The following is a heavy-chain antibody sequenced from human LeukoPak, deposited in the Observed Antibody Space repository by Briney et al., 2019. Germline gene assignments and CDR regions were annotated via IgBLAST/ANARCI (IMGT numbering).Heavy chain of an antibody. CDR1: GFTFSSYW. CDR2: IQQDGSEK. CDR3: ARDRYYYASGSYYRYFDY. D-gene: IGHD3-10*01. J-gene: IGHJ4*02. Sequence: PGGSLRLSCAASGFTFSSYWMSWVRQAPGKGLEWVANIQQDGSEKYYVDSVKGRFTISRDNAKNSLYLQMNSLRAEDTAVYYCARDRYYYASGSYYRYFDYWGQGTLVTVSS. V-gene: IGHV3-7*03.